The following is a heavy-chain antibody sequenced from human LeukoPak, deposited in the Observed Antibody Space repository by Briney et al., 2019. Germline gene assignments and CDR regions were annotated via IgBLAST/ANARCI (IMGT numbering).Heavy chain of an antibody. Sequence: ASVKVSCKASGYTVTSYYMHWVRQAPGQGLEWMGIINPSGGSTSYAQKFQGRVTMTRDTSTSTVYMELSSLRSEDTAVYSCARDWFSDSSGYYPSPGFDYWGQGTLVTVSS. D-gene: IGHD3-22*01. CDR2: INPSGGST. J-gene: IGHJ4*02. V-gene: IGHV1-46*01. CDR1: GYTVTSYY. CDR3: ARDWFSDSSGYYPSPGFDY.